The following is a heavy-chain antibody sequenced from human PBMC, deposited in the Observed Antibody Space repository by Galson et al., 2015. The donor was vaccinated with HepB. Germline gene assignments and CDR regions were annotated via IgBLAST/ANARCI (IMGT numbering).Heavy chain of an antibody. V-gene: IGHV1-69*04. CDR3: AREARPTYYYDSSGYYPFDY. J-gene: IGHJ4*02. CDR1: GGTFSSYA. CDR2: IIPILGIA. D-gene: IGHD3-22*01. Sequence: SVKVSCKASGGTFSSYAISWVRQAPGQGLEWMGRIIPILGIANYAQKFQGRVTITADKSTSTAYMELSSLRSEDTAVYYCAREARPTYYYDSSGYYPFDYWGQGTLVTVSS.